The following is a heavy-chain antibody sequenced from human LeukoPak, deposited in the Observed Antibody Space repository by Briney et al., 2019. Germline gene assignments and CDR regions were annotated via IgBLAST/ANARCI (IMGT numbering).Heavy chain of an antibody. D-gene: IGHD4-23*01. CDR1: GFDFISYG. J-gene: IGHJ3*02. CDR3: AKDRLTLNAFDI. CDR2: ISDSGTYT. Sequence: PGGSLRLSCAASGFDFISYGMSWVRQAPGKGLEWVSGISDSGTYTYYADSVKGRFTISRDNSNNTVYVQMNSLRAEDTALYYCAKDRLTLNAFDIWGQGTMVTVSS. V-gene: IGHV3-23*01.